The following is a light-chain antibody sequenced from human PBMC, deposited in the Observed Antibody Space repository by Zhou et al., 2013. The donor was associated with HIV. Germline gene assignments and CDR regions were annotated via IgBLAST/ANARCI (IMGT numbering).Light chain of an antibody. Sequence: NVLTQFPGTLSLSPGERATLSCRASQSVSSSFLAWYQHKPGQAPRLLIYGASSRATGIPDRFSGSGSGTDFTLTVSRLEPEDFAVYYCRDSMVSFILPFGPWEPKWIS. CDR2: GAS. J-gene: IGKJ3*01. V-gene: IGKV3-20*01. CDR1: QSVSSSF. CDR3: RDSMVSFILP.